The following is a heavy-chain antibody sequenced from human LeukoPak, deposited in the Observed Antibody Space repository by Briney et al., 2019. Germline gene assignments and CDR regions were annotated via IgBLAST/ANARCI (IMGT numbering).Heavy chain of an antibody. CDR1: GGSISSSSYY. Sequence: SETLSLTCTVSGGSISSSSYYWGWIRQPPGKGLEWIGSIYYSGSTYYNPSLKSRVTISVDTSKNQFSLKLSSVTAADTAVYYCARGREWRRYYDILTGYRRPPPGFDYWGQGTLVTVSS. CDR3: ARGREWRRYYDILTGYRRPPPGFDY. D-gene: IGHD3-9*01. CDR2: IYYSGST. J-gene: IGHJ4*02. V-gene: IGHV4-39*07.